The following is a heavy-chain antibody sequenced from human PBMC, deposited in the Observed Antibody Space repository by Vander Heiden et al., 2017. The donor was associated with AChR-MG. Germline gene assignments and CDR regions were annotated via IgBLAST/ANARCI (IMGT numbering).Heavy chain of an antibody. CDR1: GSTLTELS. Sequence: QVQLVQSGAEVKKPGASVKVPCKVSGSTLTELSMHWVRQAPGKGLEWMGGFDPEDGETIYAQKFQGRVTMTEDTSTDTAYMELSSLRSEDTAGYYCATHASSNYSSGWYESDYWGQGTLVTVSS. CDR3: ATHASSNYSSGWYESDY. D-gene: IGHD6-19*01. CDR2: FDPEDGET. V-gene: IGHV1-24*01. J-gene: IGHJ4*02.